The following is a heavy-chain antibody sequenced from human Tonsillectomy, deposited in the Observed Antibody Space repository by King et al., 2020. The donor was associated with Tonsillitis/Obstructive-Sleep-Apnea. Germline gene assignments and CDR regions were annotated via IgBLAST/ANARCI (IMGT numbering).Heavy chain of an antibody. D-gene: IGHD1-7*01. CDR2: INHSGST. V-gene: IGHV4-34*01. CDR1: GGSFSGYY. CDR3: AVSTGTTLDAFDI. Sequence: VQLQQWGAGLLKPSETLSLTCAVYGGSFSGYYWSWIRQPPGKGLEWIGEINHSGSTNYNPSLKSRVTISVDTSKNQFSLKLSSVTAADTAVYYWAVSTGTTLDAFDIWGQGTMVTVSS. J-gene: IGHJ3*02.